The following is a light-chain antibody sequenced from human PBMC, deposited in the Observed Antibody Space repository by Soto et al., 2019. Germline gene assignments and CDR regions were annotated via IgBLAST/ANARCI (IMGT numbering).Light chain of an antibody. CDR3: TSYTSSSTLV. Sequence: QSVLTQHASVSGSPGQSITISCIGTSSDVGGSNYVSWYQQYPGKAPKLMIYEVSNRPSGVSDRFSGSKSGNTASLTISGLQAEDEADYYCTSYTSSSTLVFGGGTQLTVL. CDR1: SSDVGGSNY. V-gene: IGLV2-14*01. CDR2: EVS. J-gene: IGLJ3*02.